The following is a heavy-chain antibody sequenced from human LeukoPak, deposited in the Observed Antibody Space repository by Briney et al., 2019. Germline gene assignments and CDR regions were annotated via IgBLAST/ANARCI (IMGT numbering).Heavy chain of an antibody. D-gene: IGHD3-9*01. CDR3: AREDYDILTGNWFDP. V-gene: IGHV1-46*01. CDR2: INPSGGST. Sequence: ASVKVSCKASGYTFTSYYMHWVRQAPGQGLGWMGVINPSGGSTSYAQKFQGRVTMTRDTSTSTVYMELSSLRPEDTAVYYCAREDYDILTGNWFDPWGQGTLVTVSS. CDR1: GYTFTSYY. J-gene: IGHJ5*02.